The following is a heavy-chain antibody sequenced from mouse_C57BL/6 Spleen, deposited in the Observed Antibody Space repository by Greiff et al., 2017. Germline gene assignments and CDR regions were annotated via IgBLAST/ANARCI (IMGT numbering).Heavy chain of an antibody. CDR3: ARGHYGWYFDV. Sequence: EVQRVESGPGMVKPSQSLSLTCTVTGYSITSGYDWHWIRHFPGNKLEWMGYISYSGSTNYNPSLKSRISITHDTSKNHFFLTLNSVTTEDTATYYCARGHYGWYFDVWGTGTTVTVSS. J-gene: IGHJ1*03. CDR2: ISYSGST. CDR1: GYSITSGYD. V-gene: IGHV3-1*01. D-gene: IGHD1-1*01.